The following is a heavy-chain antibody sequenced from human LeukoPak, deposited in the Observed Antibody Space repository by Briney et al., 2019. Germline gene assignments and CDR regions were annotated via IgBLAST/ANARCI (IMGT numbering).Heavy chain of an antibody. Sequence: GGSLRLSCAASGFTFRSYTMTWVRQAPGKGLEWVSSISSTNNYIYYADSVKGRFTISRDDAKNSLYLQMNGLGAEDTAVYYCARDYDSSGSFDYWGRGTLVAVSS. V-gene: IGHV3-21*01. J-gene: IGHJ4*02. CDR1: GFTFRSYT. CDR2: ISSTNNYI. CDR3: ARDYDSSGSFDY. D-gene: IGHD3-22*01.